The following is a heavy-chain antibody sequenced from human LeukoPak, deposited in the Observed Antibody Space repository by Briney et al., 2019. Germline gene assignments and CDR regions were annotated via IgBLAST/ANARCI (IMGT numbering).Heavy chain of an antibody. CDR1: GGSISSYY. D-gene: IGHD6-19*01. Sequence: SETLSLTCTVSGGSISSYYWSWIRQPPGKGLEWIGYIYYSGSTNYNPSLKSRVTISVDTSKNQFSLKLSSVTAADTAVYYCARTRRGSYSSGWYYFDYWGQGTLVTVSS. CDR2: IYYSGST. V-gene: IGHV4-59*01. CDR3: ARTRRGSYSSGWYYFDY. J-gene: IGHJ4*02.